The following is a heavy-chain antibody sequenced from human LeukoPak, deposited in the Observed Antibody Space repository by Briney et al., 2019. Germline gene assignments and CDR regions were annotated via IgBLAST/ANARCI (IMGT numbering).Heavy chain of an antibody. V-gene: IGHV3-23*01. D-gene: IGHD4-23*01. CDR3: AKRLIGNSGLYNFDY. CDR1: GFTVSSNF. J-gene: IGHJ4*02. CDR2: LTGTTGGT. Sequence: GGSLRLSGAATGFTVSSNFMSWVGQAPGKWLEVVSSLTGTTGGTYYADSVKGRFTISRDNSKNTLYLQMNSLRAEDTAIYYCAKRLIGNSGLYNFDYWGQGALVTVSS.